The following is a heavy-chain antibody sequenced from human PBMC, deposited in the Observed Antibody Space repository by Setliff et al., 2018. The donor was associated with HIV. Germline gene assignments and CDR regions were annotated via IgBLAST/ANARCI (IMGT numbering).Heavy chain of an antibody. D-gene: IGHD4-4*01. Sequence: LSLTCTVSGGSISSSSYYWGWTRQPPGKGLEWVALISYDGNNKYYADSVKGRFTISRDNSKNTLYLQMNSLRAEDTAVYYCAKESGLYSSYNYYYYMDVWGKGTTVTAP. J-gene: IGHJ6*03. V-gene: IGHV3-30*18. CDR1: GGSISSSS. CDR3: AKESGLYSSYNYYYYMDV. CDR2: ISYDGNNK.